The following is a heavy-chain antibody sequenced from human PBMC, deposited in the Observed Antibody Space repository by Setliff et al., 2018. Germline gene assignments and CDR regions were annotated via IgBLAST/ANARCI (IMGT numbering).Heavy chain of an antibody. Sequence: ASVKVSCKASGYTFTSYYMHWVRQAPGQGLEWMGIINPSGGSTSYAQKFKGRVTMTRDTSTSTVYMEMGGLRSDATAVDYCASLRLRYYAFDIWGQGTMVTVSS. D-gene: IGHD4-17*01. CDR3: ASLRLRYYAFDI. J-gene: IGHJ3*02. CDR1: GYTFTSYY. V-gene: IGHV1-46*01. CDR2: INPSGGST.